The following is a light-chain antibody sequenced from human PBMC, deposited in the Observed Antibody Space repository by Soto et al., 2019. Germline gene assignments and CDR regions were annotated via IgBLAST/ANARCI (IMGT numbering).Light chain of an antibody. J-gene: IGKJ1*01. V-gene: IGKV3-20*01. CDR1: QSVSSSY. CDR2: GAS. Sequence: EIVLKQSPGTLSVSPGERATLSCRASQSVSSSYLAWYQQTPGQAPRLLIYGASSRATGIPDRSSGSGSGTDFTLTISRLEPEDFAVYYCQHYGSSLWTFDEGTKVEIK. CDR3: QHYGSSLWT.